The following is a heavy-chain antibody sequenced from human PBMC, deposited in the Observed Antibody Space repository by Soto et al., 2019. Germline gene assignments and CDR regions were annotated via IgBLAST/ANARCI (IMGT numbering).Heavy chain of an antibody. Sequence: ASVKVSCKASGYTFTGYYMHWVRQAPGQGLEWMGWINPNSGGTNYAQKFQGWVTMTRDTSISTAYMELSRLRSDDTAVYYCARDRAQQLVAGHYYYYYCMDVWGQGTTVTVSS. CDR3: ARDRAQQLVAGHYYYYYCMDV. CDR2: INPNSGGT. CDR1: GYTFTGYY. V-gene: IGHV1-2*04. D-gene: IGHD6-6*01. J-gene: IGHJ6*02.